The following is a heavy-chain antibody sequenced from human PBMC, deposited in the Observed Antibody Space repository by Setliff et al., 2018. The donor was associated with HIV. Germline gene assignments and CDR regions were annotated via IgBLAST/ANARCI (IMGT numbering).Heavy chain of an antibody. D-gene: IGHD3-16*01. Sequence: PSETLSLTCAVSGGSISSYYWSWIPQPPGKGLEWIGYIYYSGSTNYNPSLKSRVTISVDTSRNHFSLKLISVTAADTAVYYCAREITYDYVWGSFRQGAFDIWGQGTLVTVSS. CDR2: IYYSGST. CDR1: GGSISSYY. J-gene: IGHJ3*02. V-gene: IGHV4-59*01. CDR3: AREITYDYVWGSFRQGAFDI.